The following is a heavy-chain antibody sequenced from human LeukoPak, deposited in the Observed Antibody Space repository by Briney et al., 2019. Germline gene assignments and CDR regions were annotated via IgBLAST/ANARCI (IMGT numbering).Heavy chain of an antibody. D-gene: IGHD2-2*01. J-gene: IGHJ5*02. Sequence: GGSLRLSCVASGWTFSGYSRNWIRQAPGKGPEWISYVTSSSSTIYYADSVKGRFTISRDNAKNSLYLQMNSLRDEDTAVYYCARGTSTFDPWGRGTLVTVSS. CDR3: ARGTSTFDP. V-gene: IGHV3-48*02. CDR1: GWTFSGYS. CDR2: VTSSSSTI.